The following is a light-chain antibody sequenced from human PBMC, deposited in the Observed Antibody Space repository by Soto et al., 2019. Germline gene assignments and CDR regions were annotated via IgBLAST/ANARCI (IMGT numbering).Light chain of an antibody. J-gene: IGKJ1*01. CDR3: QQYGSSSWT. Sequence: EIVLTQSPGTLSLSPGERATLSCRASQSVSSMYLAWYQHKPGQAPRRLIYGASNRATGIPDRFSGSGSGTGFTLTISRLEPEDVAVYYCQQYGSSSWTFGQGTKVEI. CDR1: QSVSSMY. V-gene: IGKV3-20*01. CDR2: GAS.